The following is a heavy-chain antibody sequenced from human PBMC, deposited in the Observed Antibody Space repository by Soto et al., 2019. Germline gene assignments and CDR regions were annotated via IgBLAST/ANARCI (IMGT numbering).Heavy chain of an antibody. J-gene: IGHJ5*02. CDR2: ISGSGGST. V-gene: IGHV3-23*01. Sequence: GGSLRLFCAASGFTFSSYAMSWVRQAPGKGLEWVSAISGSGGSTYYADSVKGRFTISRDNSKNTLYLQMNSLRAEDTAVYYCAKDPYSSSWSPHRWFDPWGQGTLVTVSS. CDR3: AKDPYSSSWSPHRWFDP. CDR1: GFTFSSYA. D-gene: IGHD6-13*01.